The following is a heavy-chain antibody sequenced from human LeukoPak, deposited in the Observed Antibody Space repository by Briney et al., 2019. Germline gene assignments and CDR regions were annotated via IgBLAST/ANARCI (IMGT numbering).Heavy chain of an antibody. CDR3: ARTLTFAY. Sequence: PGGSVRLSCAACGFSHSTYEMKWVPHAPGKGLEWVSFIRSSGSSTHYADSVKGRFTISRDNAKNSLYLQMNSLRAEDTAVYYCARTLTFAYWGQGTLVTVSS. J-gene: IGHJ4*02. V-gene: IGHV3-48*03. D-gene: IGHD3-9*01. CDR1: GFSHSTYE. CDR2: IRSSGSST.